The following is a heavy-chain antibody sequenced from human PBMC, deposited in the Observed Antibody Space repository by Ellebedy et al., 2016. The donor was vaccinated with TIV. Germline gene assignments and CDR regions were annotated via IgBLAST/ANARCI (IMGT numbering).Heavy chain of an antibody. CDR3: AREGPRGIANY. J-gene: IGHJ4*02. CDR2: IIPILGIA. D-gene: IGHD6-13*01. CDR1: GGTFSSYA. Sequence: SVKVSCXASGGTFSSYAISWVRQAPGQGLEWMGRIIPILGIANYAQKFQGRVTITADKSTSTAYMELSSLRSEDTAVYYCAREGPRGIANYWGQGTLVTVSS. V-gene: IGHV1-69*04.